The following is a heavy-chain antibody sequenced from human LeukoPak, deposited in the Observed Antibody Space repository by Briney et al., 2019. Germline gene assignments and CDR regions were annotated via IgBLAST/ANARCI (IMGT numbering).Heavy chain of an antibody. CDR2: IWYDGSNK. D-gene: IGHD3-22*01. Sequence: GGSLRLSCAASGFTFSSYGMHWVRQAPGKGLEWVAVIWYDGSNKYYADSVKGRFTISRDNSKNKLYLQMNSLRAEDTAVYYCVRGEYYYDSSGRGFDLWGRGTLVTVSS. V-gene: IGHV3-33*01. CDR1: GFTFSSYG. CDR3: VRGEYYYDSSGRGFDL. J-gene: IGHJ2*01.